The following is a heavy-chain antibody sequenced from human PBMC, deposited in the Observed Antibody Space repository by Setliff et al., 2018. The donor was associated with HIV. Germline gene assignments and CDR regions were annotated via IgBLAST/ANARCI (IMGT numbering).Heavy chain of an antibody. J-gene: IGHJ5*02. Sequence: PGGSLRLSCAASGFTLSSNHMTWVRQAPGKGLEWVSFIYSDGRTYHADSVKGLFSISRDNSKNMMHLQMNVLRPEDTAVYYCAKGVKWLDPLGQGTLVTVSS. CDR3: AKGVKWLDP. V-gene: IGHV3-53*01. CDR1: GFTLSSNH. D-gene: IGHD3-16*01. CDR2: IYSDGRT.